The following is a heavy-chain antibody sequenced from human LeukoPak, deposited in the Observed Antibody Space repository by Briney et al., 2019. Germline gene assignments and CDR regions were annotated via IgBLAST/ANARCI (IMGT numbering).Heavy chain of an antibody. D-gene: IGHD3-22*01. V-gene: IGHV3-23*01. CDR2: ISGSGGST. J-gene: IGHJ4*02. Sequence: PGGSLRLSGAASGFTFSSYAMSWVRQAPGKGLEWVSAISGSGGSTYYADSVKGRFTISRDNSKNTLYLQMNSLRAEDTAVYYCAKDPTMIVVVIGYFDYWGQGTLVTVSS. CDR3: AKDPTMIVVVIGYFDY. CDR1: GFTFSSYA.